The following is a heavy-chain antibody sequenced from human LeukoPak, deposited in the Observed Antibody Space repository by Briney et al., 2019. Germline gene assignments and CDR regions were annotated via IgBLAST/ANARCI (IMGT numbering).Heavy chain of an antibody. CDR3: ARESGYRLFNWFDP. CDR2: IRYDGSNK. V-gene: IGHV3-30*02. CDR1: GFTFSSYG. Sequence: PGGSLRLSCAASGFTFSSYGMHWVRQAPGKGLEWVAFIRYDGSNKYYADSVKGRFTISRDNSKNTLYLQMNSLRAEDTAVYYCARESGYRLFNWFDPWGQGTLVTVSS. D-gene: IGHD5-12*01. J-gene: IGHJ5*02.